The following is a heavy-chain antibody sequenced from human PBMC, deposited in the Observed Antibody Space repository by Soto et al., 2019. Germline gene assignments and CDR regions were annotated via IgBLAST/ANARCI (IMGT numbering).Heavy chain of an antibody. CDR1: GGSISRSNW. CDR2: IYHSGNT. Sequence: QVQLQESGPGLVKPSGTLSVTCAVSGGSISRSNWWSWVRQPPGKGLEWIGEIYHSGNTNYNPSLKTRVTISVDKSNNQSSLNLPSVTAADTAVYYCTRVLAALGNRWYFDLWGRGTLVSVSS. J-gene: IGHJ2*01. V-gene: IGHV4-4*02. CDR3: TRVLAALGNRWYFDL. D-gene: IGHD6-13*01.